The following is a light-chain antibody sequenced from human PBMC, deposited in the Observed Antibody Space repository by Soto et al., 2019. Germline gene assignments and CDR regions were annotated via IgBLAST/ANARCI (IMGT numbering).Light chain of an antibody. Sequence: DIQMTQSPSPLSASVGDRVTITCRASQRISNRLAWSQQKPGKAPKVVIYDASSLESGVPSRFSGSGSGTEFILTINSLQPDDFATYCCQHYGGMWACGQGTKVEIK. V-gene: IGKV1-5*01. J-gene: IGKJ1*01. CDR1: QRISNR. CDR2: DAS. CDR3: QHYGGMWA.